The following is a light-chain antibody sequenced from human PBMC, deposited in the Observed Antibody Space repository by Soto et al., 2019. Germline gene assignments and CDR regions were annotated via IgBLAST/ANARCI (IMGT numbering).Light chain of an antibody. CDR1: SGYSGYA. CDR2: LNTDGSH. CDR3: QTCGTRIV. J-gene: IGLJ2*01. Sequence: QSVLTQSPSASASLGASVKLTCTLSSGYSGYAIAWHQQQPEKGPRYLMTLNTDGSHSKGDGIPDRFSGSRSGAERYLIISSLQSEDEAAYYCQTCGTRIVFGGGTKLTVL. V-gene: IGLV4-69*01.